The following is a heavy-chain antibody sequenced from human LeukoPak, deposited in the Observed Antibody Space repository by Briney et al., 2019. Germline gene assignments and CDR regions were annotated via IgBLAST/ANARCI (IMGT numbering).Heavy chain of an antibody. V-gene: IGHV3-48*03. CDR1: GFTFGSYE. CDR3: AKGKKGSAITMIVVVRNAEYFQH. D-gene: IGHD3-22*01. Sequence: GGSLRLSCAASGFTFGSYEMNWVRQAPGKGLEWVSYISSSGSTIYYADSVKGRFTISRDNSRNTLYLQMNNLRAEDTAVYYCAKGKKGSAITMIVVVRNAEYFQHWGQGTLVTVSS. CDR2: ISSSGSTI. J-gene: IGHJ1*01.